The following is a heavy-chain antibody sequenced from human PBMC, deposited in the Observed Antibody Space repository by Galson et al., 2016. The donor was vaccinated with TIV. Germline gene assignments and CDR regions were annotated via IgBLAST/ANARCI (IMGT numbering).Heavy chain of an antibody. V-gene: IGHV1-18*04. CDR2: ISGYSGNT. D-gene: IGHD4-17*01. CDR1: GYTFSSYS. J-gene: IGHJ4*02. CDR3: ARGATVTPYSFFDY. Sequence: SVKVSCKASGYTFSSYSINWVRQAPGQGLEWMGWISGYSGNTNYAQKFQGRVTMTTDTSTGTAYMELRSLRSDDPAVYYCARGATVTPYSFFDYWGQGTLVTVSS.